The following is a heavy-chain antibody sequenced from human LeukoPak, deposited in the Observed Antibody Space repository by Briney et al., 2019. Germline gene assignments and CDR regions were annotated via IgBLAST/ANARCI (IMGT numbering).Heavy chain of an antibody. CDR3: ARSVREVLRYFDY. J-gene: IGHJ4*02. CDR1: GGSISSGGHY. D-gene: IGHD3-9*01. Sequence: SETLSLTCTVSGGSISSGGHYWSWIRQHPGKGLEWIGYIYYSGSTYYNPSLKSRVTISVDTSKNQFSLKLSSVTAADTAVYYCARSVREVLRYFDYWGQGTLVTVSS. CDR2: IYYSGST. V-gene: IGHV4-31*03.